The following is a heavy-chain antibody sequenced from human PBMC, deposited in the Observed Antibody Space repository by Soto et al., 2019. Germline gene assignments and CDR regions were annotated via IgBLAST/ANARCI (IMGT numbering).Heavy chain of an antibody. D-gene: IGHD3-10*01. Sequence: QVQLVESGGGVVQPGRYQRLSCAASGFTFSSYGMHWVRQAPGKGLEWVAVIWYDGSNKYYADSVKGRFTISRDNSKNTLYLQMNSLRAEDTAVYYCARDTARAMVRIYYGMDVWGQGTTVTVSS. CDR3: ARDTARAMVRIYYGMDV. J-gene: IGHJ6*02. V-gene: IGHV3-33*01. CDR1: GFTFSSYG. CDR2: IWYDGSNK.